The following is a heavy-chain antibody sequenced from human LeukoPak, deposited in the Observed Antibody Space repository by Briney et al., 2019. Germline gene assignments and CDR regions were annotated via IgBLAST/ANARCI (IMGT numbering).Heavy chain of an antibody. CDR3: ARSLIVASEDY. D-gene: IGHD3-22*01. CDR2: ISAGGAVP. J-gene: IGHJ4*02. CDR1: GFRFDSFY. Sequence: GGSLRLSCAASGFRFDSFYMGWIRQVPGKGLDYIAFISAGGAVPYYAESVKGRFTISRDNAKNSVSLRMNSLSADDTAVYYCARSLIVASEDYWGQGTLVTVSS. V-gene: IGHV3-11*04.